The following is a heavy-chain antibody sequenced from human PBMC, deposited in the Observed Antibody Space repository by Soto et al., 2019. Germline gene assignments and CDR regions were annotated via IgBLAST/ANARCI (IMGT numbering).Heavy chain of an antibody. CDR1: GYTFITSYY. CDR2: INPTGTMT. D-gene: IGHD5-12*01. Sequence: QVQLVQSGAEVKKPGASVKLSCKASGYTFITSYYTHWVRQAPGQGLKWMGIINPTGTMTKYSERFKGRLTMTRDTSTSTDYMELSTLTSEDTAVYFCVRDTGYAHDAFDIWGQGTMVTVSS. V-gene: IGHV1-46*01. CDR3: VRDTGYAHDAFDI. J-gene: IGHJ3*02.